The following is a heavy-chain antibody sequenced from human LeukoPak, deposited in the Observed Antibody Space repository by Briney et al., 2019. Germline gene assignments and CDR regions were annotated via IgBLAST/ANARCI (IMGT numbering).Heavy chain of an antibody. D-gene: IGHD3-10*01. V-gene: IGHV3-30-3*01. J-gene: IGHJ4*02. CDR2: ISYDGSNK. CDR3: ARDHMVRGVIARGSFDY. CDR1: GFTFSSYA. Sequence: GRSLRLSCAASGFTFSSYAMHWVRQAPGKGLEWVAVISYDGSNKYYADSVKGRFTISRDNSKNTLYLQMNSLRAEDTAVYYCARDHMVRGVIARGSFDYWGQGTLVTVSS.